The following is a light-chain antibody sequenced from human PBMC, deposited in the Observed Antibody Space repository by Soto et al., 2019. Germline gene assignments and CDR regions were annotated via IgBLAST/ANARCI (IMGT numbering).Light chain of an antibody. J-gene: IGLJ1*01. CDR2: DVS. V-gene: IGLV2-14*01. CDR3: GSYTTSSNYV. CDR1: SSDVGAYNY. Sequence: QSVLTQPASVSGSPGQSITISCTGTSSDVGAYNYVSWYQQHPGKAPKLMIYDVSHRPSGVSHRFSGSKSGNTASLTISGLQAEHEADYYCGSYTTSSNYVFGTGTKVTVL.